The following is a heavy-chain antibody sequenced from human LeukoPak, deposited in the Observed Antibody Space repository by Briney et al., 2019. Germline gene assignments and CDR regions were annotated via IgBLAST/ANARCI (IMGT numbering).Heavy chain of an antibody. CDR3: ARHPLEGGSWGIAVAGPYGMDV. V-gene: IGHV4-59*08. Sequence: SETLSLTCTVSGGSISSYYWSWIRQPPGKGLEWIGYIYYSGSTNYNPSLKSRVTISVDTSKNQFSLKLSSVTAADTAVYYCARHPLEGGSWGIAVAGPYGMDVWGQGTTVTVSS. D-gene: IGHD6-19*01. J-gene: IGHJ6*02. CDR1: GGSISSYY. CDR2: IYYSGST.